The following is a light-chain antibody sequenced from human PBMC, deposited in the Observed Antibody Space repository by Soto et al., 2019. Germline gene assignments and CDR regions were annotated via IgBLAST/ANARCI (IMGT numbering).Light chain of an antibody. J-gene: IGLJ3*02. CDR1: SSDVGGYNY. Sequence: QSVLTQPASVSGSPGQSITISCTGTSSDVGGYNYVSWYQQHPGKAPKLMICEVTNRPSGVSNRFSGSKSGNTASLTISGLPEDEEGDYYYRSYTSSDTWVFGGGTKLTVL. CDR3: RSYTSSDTWV. V-gene: IGLV2-14*01. CDR2: EVT.